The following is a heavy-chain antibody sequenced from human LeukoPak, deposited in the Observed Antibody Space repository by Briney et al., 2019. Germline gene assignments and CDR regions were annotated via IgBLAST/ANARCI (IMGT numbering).Heavy chain of an antibody. J-gene: IGHJ3*02. CDR3: ARVRDGYNDAYDI. CDR1: GYSFTSYN. Sequence: ASVKVSCKTSGYSFTSYNLHWVRQAPGQRLEWRGIIKPSGTDTNYAQKFQGRVIMTTDTSTSTVYMELSSLKSEDTAVYYCARVRDGYNDAYDIWGQGTMVIVSS. V-gene: IGHV1-46*01. D-gene: IGHD5-24*01. CDR2: IKPSGTDT.